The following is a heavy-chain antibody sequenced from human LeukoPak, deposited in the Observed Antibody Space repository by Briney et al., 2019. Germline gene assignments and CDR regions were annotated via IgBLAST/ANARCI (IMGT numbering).Heavy chain of an antibody. CDR1: GFTFSSYW. V-gene: IGHV3-7*04. CDR3: ARGDDFSGDH. Sequence: PGGSLRLSCAASGFTFSSYWMSWVRQAPGEGLEWVANIHPEGNEKYHVESVKGRFTISRDNTKNLLFLQMNGLRVEDTAVYYCARGDDFSGDHWGQGTLVTVSS. D-gene: IGHD1-1*01. CDR2: IHPEGNEK. J-gene: IGHJ4*02.